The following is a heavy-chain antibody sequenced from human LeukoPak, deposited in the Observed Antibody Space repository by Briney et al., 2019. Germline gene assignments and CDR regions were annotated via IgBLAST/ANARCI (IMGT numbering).Heavy chain of an antibody. Sequence: GGSLRLSCAASGFTFSSYEMNWVRQAPGRGLEWVSYISSSGSTIYYADSVKGRFTISRDNAKNSLYLQMNSLRAEDTAVYYCARGASFVFDWGQGTLVTVSS. CDR1: GFTFSSYE. V-gene: IGHV3-48*03. CDR2: ISSSGSTI. D-gene: IGHD3-3*01. CDR3: ARGASFVFD. J-gene: IGHJ4*02.